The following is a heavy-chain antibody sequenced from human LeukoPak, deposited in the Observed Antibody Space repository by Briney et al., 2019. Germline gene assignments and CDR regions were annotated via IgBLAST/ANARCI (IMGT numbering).Heavy chain of an antibody. D-gene: IGHD3-10*01. Sequence: GGSLRLSCAASGFTFSSYAMSWVRQAPGKGLEWVSAIGGSGGSTYYADSVKGRFTISRDNSKNTLYLQMNSLRAEDTAVYYCAKDYRSYYYGSGVLFDYWGQGTLVTVSS. V-gene: IGHV3-23*01. CDR3: AKDYRSYYYGSGVLFDY. CDR1: GFTFSSYA. CDR2: IGGSGGST. J-gene: IGHJ4*02.